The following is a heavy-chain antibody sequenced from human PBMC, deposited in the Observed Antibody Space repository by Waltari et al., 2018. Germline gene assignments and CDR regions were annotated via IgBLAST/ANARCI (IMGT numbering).Heavy chain of an antibody. J-gene: IGHJ4*02. CDR1: GYTFTGHS. CDR3: ARNWNGIDY. CDR2: INPKSGDT. Sequence: QVQLVQSGAEVAKPGASVRVSCKASGYTFTGHSIHWVRQAPGQGREWMGWINPKSGDTRYAQTLQGRVTVTSDTSISTAFMDLSSLRSDDTAVYYCARNWNGIDYWGQGTPVTVSS. V-gene: IGHV1-2*02. D-gene: IGHD1-1*01.